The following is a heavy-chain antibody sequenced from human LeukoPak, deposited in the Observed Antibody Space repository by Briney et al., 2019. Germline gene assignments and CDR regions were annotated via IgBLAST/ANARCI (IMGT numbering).Heavy chain of an antibody. Sequence: SETLSLTCTVSGYSISSGYYWGWIRQPPGKGLEWIGSIYHSGSTYYNPSLKSRVTISVDTSKNQFSLKLSSVTAADTAVYYCARDLGGRDGYNLFLDYWGQGTLVTVSS. CDR1: GYSISSGYY. CDR3: ARDLGGRDGYNLFLDY. V-gene: IGHV4-38-2*02. D-gene: IGHD5-24*01. CDR2: IYHSGST. J-gene: IGHJ4*02.